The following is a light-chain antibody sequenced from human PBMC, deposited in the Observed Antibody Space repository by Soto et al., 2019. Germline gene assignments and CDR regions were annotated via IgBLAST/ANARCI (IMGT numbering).Light chain of an antibody. CDR2: AAS. Sequence: DIQMTQSPSSLSASVGDRATITCRASQSISSYLNWYQQKPGKAPKLLIYAASSLQSGVPSRFSGSGSGTDFTLTISSLQPEDFTTYYCQQSYRTPLTFGGGTKVDIK. V-gene: IGKV1-39*01. CDR1: QSISSY. J-gene: IGKJ4*01. CDR3: QQSYRTPLT.